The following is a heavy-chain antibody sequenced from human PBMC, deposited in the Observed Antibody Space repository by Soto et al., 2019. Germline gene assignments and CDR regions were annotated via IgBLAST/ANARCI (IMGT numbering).Heavy chain of an antibody. V-gene: IGHV3-7*01. CDR1: GFTFTNYW. J-gene: IGHJ4*02. D-gene: IGHD2-15*01. CDR2: IRQDGGDM. CDR3: VRDAVVSAVDYFDQ. Sequence: EVQLMESGGGLVQPGGSLRLSCVASGFTFTNYWMAWVRQAPGKGPEWVANIRQDGGDMYFLQSVKGRFTISRDNAKNSLYLQMNNLIVEDTATYYCVRDAVVSAVDYFDQWGQGTLVTVST.